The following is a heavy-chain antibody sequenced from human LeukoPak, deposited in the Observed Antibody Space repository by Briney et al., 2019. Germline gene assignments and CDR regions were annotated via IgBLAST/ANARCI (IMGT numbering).Heavy chain of an antibody. D-gene: IGHD3-10*01. Sequence: GGSLRLSCAASGFTLSSYAMSWVRQAPGKGLEWVSAISGSGGSTYYADSVKGRFTISRDNSKNTLYLQMNSLRAEDTAVYYCAKDRETYYYGSGKGDYFDYWGQGTLVTVSS. V-gene: IGHV3-23*01. J-gene: IGHJ4*02. CDR2: ISGSGGST. CDR3: AKDRETYYYGSGKGDYFDY. CDR1: GFTLSSYA.